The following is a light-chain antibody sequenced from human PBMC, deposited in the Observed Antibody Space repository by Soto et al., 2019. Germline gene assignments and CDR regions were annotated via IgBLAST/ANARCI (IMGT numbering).Light chain of an antibody. CDR2: LNSDGSH. Sequence: QLVLTQSPSASASLGASVKLTCTLSSGHSSYAIAWHQQQPEKGPRYLMKLNSDGSHSKGDGIPDRFSGSSSGAERYLIISILQSEDEADNDCQTWGTGIHGFGTGTKVTVL. CDR1: SGHSSYA. J-gene: IGLJ1*01. CDR3: QTWGTGIHG. V-gene: IGLV4-69*01.